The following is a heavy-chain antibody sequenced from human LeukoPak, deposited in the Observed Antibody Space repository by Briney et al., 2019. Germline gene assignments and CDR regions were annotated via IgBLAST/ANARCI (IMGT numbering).Heavy chain of an antibody. CDR3: AKGSRFTSGDFDY. D-gene: IGHD3-10*01. CDR2: ISGSADST. V-gene: IGHV3-23*01. Sequence: GGSLRLSCAASGFSFSTYAMSWVRQAPGKGLEWVSGISGSADSTHYADSVKGRFTISRDNAKNSLYLQMNSLRAEDTAVYYCAKGSRFTSGDFDYWGQGTLVTVSS. J-gene: IGHJ4*02. CDR1: GFSFSTYA.